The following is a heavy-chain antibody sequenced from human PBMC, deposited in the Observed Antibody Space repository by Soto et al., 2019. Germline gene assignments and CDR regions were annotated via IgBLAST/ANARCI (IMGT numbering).Heavy chain of an antibody. CDR2: IYYAGST. V-gene: IGHV4-59*08. J-gene: IGHJ4*02. D-gene: IGHD2-21*01. CDR3: AGGLSGDKVDQ. CDR1: GGSMISYY. Sequence: SETLSLTCTVSGGSMISYYWSWIRQPPGRGLEWIGHIYYAGSTKYNPSLNSRVTISVDTSKNQFSLTVNSVTAADTAVYYCAGGLSGDKVDQWGQGTLVSVSS.